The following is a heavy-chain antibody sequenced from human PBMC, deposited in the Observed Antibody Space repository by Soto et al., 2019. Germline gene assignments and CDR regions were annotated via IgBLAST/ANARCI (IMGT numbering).Heavy chain of an antibody. D-gene: IGHD3-10*01. CDR2: VYYNENT. J-gene: IGHJ5*01. CDR1: GASINNFAYY. CDR3: ARRERYYGSPGWFDP. Sequence: ETLSLTCSVSGASINNFAYYWGWIRQPPGKGLEWIGTVYYNENTYYNPSLRGRVAISVDTAKNQFSLNLRSVTAADTAVYFCARRERYYGSPGWFDPWGQGTLVTVPS. V-gene: IGHV4-39*01.